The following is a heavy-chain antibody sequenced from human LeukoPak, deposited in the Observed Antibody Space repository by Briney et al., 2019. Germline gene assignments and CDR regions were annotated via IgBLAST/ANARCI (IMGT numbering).Heavy chain of an antibody. V-gene: IGHV4-39*07. Sequence: SETLSLTCTVSGGSISSSSYYWGWIRQPPGKGLEWIGEINHSGSTNYNPSLKSRVTISVDTSKDQFSLKLSSVTAADTAVYYCASGIAVAGFHAFDIWGQGTMVTVSS. CDR3: ASGIAVAGFHAFDI. D-gene: IGHD6-19*01. J-gene: IGHJ3*02. CDR2: INHSGST. CDR1: GGSISSSSYY.